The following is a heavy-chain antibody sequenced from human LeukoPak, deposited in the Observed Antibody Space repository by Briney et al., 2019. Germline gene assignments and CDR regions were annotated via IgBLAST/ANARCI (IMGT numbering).Heavy chain of an antibody. J-gene: IGHJ4*02. D-gene: IGHD2-15*01. CDR1: GFTFDDYT. V-gene: IGHV3-43*01. CDR2: ISWDGGTT. CDR3: AKEMVVSAALDY. Sequence: GGSLRLSCAASGFTFDDYTMYWVRQAPGKGLEWVPLISWDGGTTYYADSVKGRFTISRDNSKNSLYLQMNSLRIEDTALYYCAKEMVVSAALDYWGQGTLVTVSS.